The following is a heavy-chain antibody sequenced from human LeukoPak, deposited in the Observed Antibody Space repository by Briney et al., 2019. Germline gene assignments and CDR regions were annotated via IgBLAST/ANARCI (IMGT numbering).Heavy chain of an antibody. D-gene: IGHD4/OR15-4a*01. Sequence: SETLSLTCAVCGGSFSGYYWSWIRQPPGKGLEWIGEINHSGSTNYNPSLKSRVTISVDTSKNQFSLKLSSVTAADTAVYYCARGLYGEFDYWGQGTLVTVSS. CDR2: INHSGST. CDR3: ARGLYGEFDY. CDR1: GGSFSGYY. J-gene: IGHJ4*02. V-gene: IGHV4-34*01.